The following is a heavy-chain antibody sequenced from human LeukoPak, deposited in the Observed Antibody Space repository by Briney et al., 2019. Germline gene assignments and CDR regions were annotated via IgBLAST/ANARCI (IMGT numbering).Heavy chain of an antibody. CDR2: ISSSGSTI. CDR3: ARGTVAGKAPY. Sequence: GGSVRLSCAASVFVFSSNRMDWVRQAPGKGLEWVSYISSSGSTIYYADSVKGRFSISRDNAKNSLHLQMNSLRAEDTAVYYCARGTVAGKAPYWGQGTLVTVSS. CDR1: VFVFSSNR. V-gene: IGHV3-48*01. J-gene: IGHJ4*02. D-gene: IGHD6-19*01.